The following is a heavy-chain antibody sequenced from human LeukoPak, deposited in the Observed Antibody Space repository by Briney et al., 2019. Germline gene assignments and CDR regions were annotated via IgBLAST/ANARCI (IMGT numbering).Heavy chain of an antibody. D-gene: IGHD5-24*01. Sequence: GASVKVSCKDSGYTFATYGISWVRQAPGQGLEWMGWVSAYNGDTNYAQKFQGRVTMTIDSSTSTVYMELTSLRSDDTAVYYCARDPGHMATEYFDYWGQGTLVTVSS. CDR3: ARDPGHMATEYFDY. CDR2: VSAYNGDT. J-gene: IGHJ4*02. V-gene: IGHV1-18*01. CDR1: GYTFATYG.